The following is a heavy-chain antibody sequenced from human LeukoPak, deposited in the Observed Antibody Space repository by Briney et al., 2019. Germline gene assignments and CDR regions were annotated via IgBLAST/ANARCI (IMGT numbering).Heavy chain of an antibody. CDR3: AKVRGSYYDSSGLDY. Sequence: GGSLRLSCAASGSTFDDYAMHWVRQAPGKGLEWVSGISWNSGSIAYADSVKGRFTISRDNAKNSLYLQMNSLRAEDTALYYCAKVRGSYYDSSGLDYWGQGTLVTVSS. CDR1: GSTFDDYA. J-gene: IGHJ4*02. D-gene: IGHD3-22*01. V-gene: IGHV3-9*01. CDR2: ISWNSGSI.